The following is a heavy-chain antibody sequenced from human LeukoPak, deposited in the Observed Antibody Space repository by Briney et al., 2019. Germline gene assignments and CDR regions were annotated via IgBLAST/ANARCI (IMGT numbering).Heavy chain of an antibody. CDR1: GFTFSSYE. D-gene: IGHD6-13*01. CDR3: ARPSRPYRSSEYFQH. Sequence: GGSLRLSYAASGFTFSSYEMNWVRQVPGKGLEWISYISSSGSTIYFADSVKGRFTISRDNAKNSLYLQMNSLRAEDTAVYYCARPSRPYRSSEYFQHWGQGTLVIVSS. J-gene: IGHJ1*01. V-gene: IGHV3-48*03. CDR2: ISSSGSTI.